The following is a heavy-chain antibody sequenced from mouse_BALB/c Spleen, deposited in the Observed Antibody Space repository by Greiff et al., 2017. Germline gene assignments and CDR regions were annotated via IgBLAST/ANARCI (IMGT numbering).Heavy chain of an antibody. D-gene: IGHD1-1*01. CDR1: GFSLTSYG. CDR3: AKPGIYYYGSSYVGGAMDY. Sequence: VKLVESGPGLVAPSQSLSITCTVSGFSLTSYGVSWVRQPPGKGLEWLGVIWGDGSTNYHSALISRLSISKDNSKSQVFLKLNSLQTDDTATYYCAKPGIYYYGSSYVGGAMDYWGQGTSVTVSS. J-gene: IGHJ4*01. V-gene: IGHV2-3*01. CDR2: IWGDGST.